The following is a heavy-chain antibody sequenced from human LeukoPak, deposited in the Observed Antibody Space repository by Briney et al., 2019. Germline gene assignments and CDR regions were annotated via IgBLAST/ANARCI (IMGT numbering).Heavy chain of an antibody. J-gene: IGHJ4*02. D-gene: IGHD2-15*01. CDR3: AKLACSGGSCYLGEVAH. CDR2: IDGDGSST. V-gene: IGHV3-74*01. CDR1: GFTFSPYW. Sequence: GGSLRLSCAASGFTFSPYWMHWVRQAPGKGLVWVSRIDGDGSSTTYADSVKGRFTISRDNSKNTLFLLMDSLRAEDTAVYYCAKLACSGGSCYLGEVAHWGQGTLVTVSS.